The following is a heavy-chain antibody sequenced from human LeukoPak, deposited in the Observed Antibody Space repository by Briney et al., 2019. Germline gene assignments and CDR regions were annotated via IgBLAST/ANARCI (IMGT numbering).Heavy chain of an antibody. CDR3: ARDSNRYYDFWSGDAFDI. V-gene: IGHV4-59*12. CDR2: IYYSGST. Sequence: SETLSLTCTVSGGSISSYYWSWIRQPPGKGLEWIGYIYYSGSTNYNPSLKSRVTISVDTSKNQFSLKLSSVTAADTAVYYCARDSNRYYDFWSGDAFDIWGQGTMVTVSS. CDR1: GGSISSYY. D-gene: IGHD3-3*01. J-gene: IGHJ3*02.